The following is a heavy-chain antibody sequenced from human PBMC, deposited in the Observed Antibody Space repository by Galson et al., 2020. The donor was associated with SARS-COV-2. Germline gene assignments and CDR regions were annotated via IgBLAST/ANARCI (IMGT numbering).Heavy chain of an antibody. CDR3: VRGGLNPDYDFWSVSGVDP. V-gene: IGHV3-7*04. D-gene: IGHD3-3*01. CDR1: GFTFSKFW. CDR2: IKQDGSEK. Sequence: GSLRLSCLASGFTFSKFWMSWVRRAPGRGLEWVANIKQDGSEKYFMESAKGRFTISRDNVKNSLFLEMNGLRAEDTAVYYCVRGGLNPDYDFWSVSGVDPWGQGIQVTVSS. J-gene: IGHJ5*02.